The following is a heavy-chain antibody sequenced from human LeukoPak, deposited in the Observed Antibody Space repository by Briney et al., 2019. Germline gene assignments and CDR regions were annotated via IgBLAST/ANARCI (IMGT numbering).Heavy chain of an antibody. Sequence: GGSLRLSCAASGFTFSTYSMNWVRQAPGKGLEWVSSISSSRTYIYYADSVKGRFTISRDNAKNSLYLQMNSLRAEDTAVYYCARDGHYDILTGYFQDWGQGTLVTVSS. CDR1: GFTFSTYS. J-gene: IGHJ1*01. CDR3: ARDGHYDILTGYFQD. CDR2: ISSSRTYI. V-gene: IGHV3-21*01. D-gene: IGHD3-9*01.